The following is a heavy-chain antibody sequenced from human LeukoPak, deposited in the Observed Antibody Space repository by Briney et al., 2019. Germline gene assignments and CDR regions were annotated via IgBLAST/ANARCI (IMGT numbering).Heavy chain of an antibody. CDR1: GGSISSYY. D-gene: IGHD4-17*01. Sequence: SETLSLTCTVSGGSISSYYWSWIRQPPGKGLEWIGYIYYSGSTNYNPSLKSRVTISVDTSKNQFSLKLSSVTAADTAVYYCARVTTVIYYFDYWGQGTLVTVSS. CDR3: ARVTTVIYYFDY. CDR2: IYYSGST. J-gene: IGHJ4*02. V-gene: IGHV4-59*12.